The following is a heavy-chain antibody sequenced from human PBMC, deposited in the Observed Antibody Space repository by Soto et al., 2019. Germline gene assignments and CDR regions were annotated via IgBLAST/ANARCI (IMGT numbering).Heavy chain of an antibody. D-gene: IGHD5-12*01. Sequence: QVQLQESGPGLVKPSETLSLTCTVSGGSISSYYWSWIRQPAGKGLEWIGRIYTSGSTNYNPSLKSRVTMSVDTSKNQFSLKLSSVTAADTAVYYCAREPLDIVATIGWFDPWGQGTLVTVSS. CDR2: IYTSGST. J-gene: IGHJ5*02. CDR3: AREPLDIVATIGWFDP. CDR1: GGSISSYY. V-gene: IGHV4-4*07.